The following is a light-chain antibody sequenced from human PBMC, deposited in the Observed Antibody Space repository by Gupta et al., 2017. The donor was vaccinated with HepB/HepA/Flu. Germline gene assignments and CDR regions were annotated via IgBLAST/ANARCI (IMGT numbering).Light chain of an antibody. V-gene: IGKV1-9*01. Sequence: EIQLTQSPSLLSASVGDRVTITCRASQGISSFLAWYQQKPGKAPKLLIYAASTLQSGVPSRFSGSGSGTEFTLTISSRQPEDFATYYCQQVDSYPVIFGQGTRLEIK. CDR3: QQVDSYPVI. CDR2: AAS. J-gene: IGKJ5*01. CDR1: QGISSF.